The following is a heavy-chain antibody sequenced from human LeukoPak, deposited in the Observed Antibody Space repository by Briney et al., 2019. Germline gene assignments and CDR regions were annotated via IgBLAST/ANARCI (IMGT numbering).Heavy chain of an antibody. J-gene: IGHJ4*02. CDR1: GYTFTSNY. CDR2: INAGNGNT. D-gene: IGHD6-13*01. CDR3: ARVQVRYSSSWYLPGDY. Sequence: ASVKVSCKEPGYTFTSNYIHWVRQAPGQRLEWMGWINAGNGNTKYSQKFQGRVTTTRDTSASTAYMELSSLRSEDTAVYYCARVQVRYSSSWYLPGDYWGQGTLVTASS. V-gene: IGHV1-3*01.